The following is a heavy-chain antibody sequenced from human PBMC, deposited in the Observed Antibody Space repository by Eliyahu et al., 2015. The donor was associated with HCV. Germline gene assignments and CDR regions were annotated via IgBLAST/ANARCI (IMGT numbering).Heavy chain of an antibody. D-gene: IGHD2-2*01. Sequence: QVQLVQSGAEVKKPGSSVKVSCKASGGTFSSYAIRWVRQAPGQGLEWMGGIIPIFGTANYAQKFQGRVTITADESTSTAYMELSSLRSEDTAVYYCARDWTERRMGQQEHLEYQLLYWGQGTLVTVSS. CDR2: IIPIFGTA. J-gene: IGHJ4*02. V-gene: IGHV1-69*01. CDR3: ARDWTERRMGQQEHLEYQLLY. CDR1: GGTFSSYA.